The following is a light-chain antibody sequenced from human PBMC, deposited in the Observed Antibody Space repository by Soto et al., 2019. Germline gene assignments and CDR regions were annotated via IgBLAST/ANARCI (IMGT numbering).Light chain of an antibody. CDR2: EVS. V-gene: IGLV2-14*01. CDR3: SSFASNRDVV. Sequence: QSALTKPASVSGSPGQSITISCTGTSSDVGGYNYVSWYQQHPGKAPIIMIYEVSNRPSGVSNRFSGSKSGNTASLTISGRQAEDEGVYFCSSFASNRDVVFGGGTKLTVL. J-gene: IGLJ2*01. CDR1: SSDVGGYNY.